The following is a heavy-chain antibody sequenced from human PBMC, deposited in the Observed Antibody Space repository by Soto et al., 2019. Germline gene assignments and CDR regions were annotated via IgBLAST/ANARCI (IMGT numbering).Heavy chain of an antibody. Sequence: GECLKRSDAASGCIFANYLIGRVRQMPGKGREWMGIIYGVDSDTKYSPSFQGQVTISADKSIDTAYLQWRSLKASDTAVYYCASLHCSPGSYYGLYVSGQGTTVIVSS. J-gene: IGHJ6*02. D-gene: IGHD2-21*01. V-gene: IGHV5-51*01. CDR1: GCIFANYL. CDR3: ASLHCSPGSYYGLYV. CDR2: IYGVDSDT.